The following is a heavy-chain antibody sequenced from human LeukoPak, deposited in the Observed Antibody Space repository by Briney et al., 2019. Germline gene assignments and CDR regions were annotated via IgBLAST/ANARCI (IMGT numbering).Heavy chain of an antibody. Sequence: GASVKVSCKASGYTFTGYYMHWVRQAPGQGLEWMGRINPNSGGTNYAQKFQGRVTMTRDTSISTAYMELSRQRSDDTAVYYCARDRNDFWSGYYNWFDPWGQGTLVTVSS. CDR2: INPNSGGT. CDR1: GYTFTGYY. V-gene: IGHV1-2*06. J-gene: IGHJ5*02. CDR3: ARDRNDFWSGYYNWFDP. D-gene: IGHD3-3*01.